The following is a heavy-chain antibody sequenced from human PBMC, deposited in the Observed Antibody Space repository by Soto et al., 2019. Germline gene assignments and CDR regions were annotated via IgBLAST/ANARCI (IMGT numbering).Heavy chain of an antibody. D-gene: IGHD1-26*01. CDR1: GFTFSSYA. V-gene: IGHV3-23*01. J-gene: IGHJ4*02. CDR2: ISGSGGST. CDR3: AKQDIVGATTGGFDY. Sequence: HPGGSLRLSCAASGFTFSSYAMSWVRQAPGKGLEWVSAISGSGGSTYYADSVKGRFTISRDNSKNTLYLQMNSLRAEDAAVYYCAKQDIVGATTGGFDYWGQGTLFTVSS.